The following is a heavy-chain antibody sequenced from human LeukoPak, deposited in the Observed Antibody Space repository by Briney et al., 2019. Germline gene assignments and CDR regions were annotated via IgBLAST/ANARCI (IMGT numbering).Heavy chain of an antibody. CDR1: GCTFTSYD. V-gene: IGHV1-8*01. CDR3: ASTYYDILTGDVGAFDI. J-gene: IGHJ3*02. CDR2: MNPNSGNT. D-gene: IGHD3-9*01. Sequence: ASVKVSCKASGCTFTSYDINWVRQATGQGLEWMGWMNPNSGNTGYAQKFQGRVTMTRNTSISTAYMELSSLRSEDTAVYYCASTYYDILTGDVGAFDIWGQGTMVTVSS.